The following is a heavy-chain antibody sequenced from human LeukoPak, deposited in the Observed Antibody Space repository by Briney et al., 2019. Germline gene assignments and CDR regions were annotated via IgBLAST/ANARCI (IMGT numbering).Heavy chain of an antibody. CDR1: GGTFSSYA. D-gene: IGHD5/OR15-5a*01. CDR2: IIPIFGTA. J-gene: IGHJ4*02. Sequence: GASVKVSCKASGGTFSSYAISWVRQAPGQGLEWMGGIIPIFGTANYAQKFQGRVTITADESTGTACMELSSLRSEDTAVYYCARDLPSTKVYDYWGQGTLVTVSS. V-gene: IGHV1-69*13. CDR3: ARDLPSTKVYDY.